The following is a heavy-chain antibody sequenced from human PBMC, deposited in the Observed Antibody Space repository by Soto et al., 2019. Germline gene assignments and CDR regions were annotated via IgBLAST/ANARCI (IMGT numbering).Heavy chain of an antibody. V-gene: IGHV3-21*01. CDR2: ISSSSSYI. CDR1: GFTFSSSS. J-gene: IGHJ3*02. CDR3: ARRLVVDAFYI. Sequence: EVQLVESGGGLVKPGGSLRLSCAASGFTFSSSSMNWVRQAPGKGLEWVSSISSSSSYIYYADSVKGRFTIARDNAKNSLYLQMNSLRAEDTSVYYCARRLVVDAFYIWGQGTMVTVSS. D-gene: IGHD2-8*02.